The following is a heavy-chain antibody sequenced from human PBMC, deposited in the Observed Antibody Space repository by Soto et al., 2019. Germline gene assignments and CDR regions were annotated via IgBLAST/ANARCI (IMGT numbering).Heavy chain of an antibody. V-gene: IGHV3-74*01. CDR1: GFTFSRYW. CDR2: INSGGSIT. D-gene: IGHD5-12*01. J-gene: IGHJ5*02. Sequence: PGGSLRLSCAASGFTFSRYWMHWVRQAPGKGLVWVSRINSGGSITYYADSVKGRFTISRDNAKNTLYLQMNSLRAEDTAVYYCARRDRKWLRSGFDPWGQGTLVTVSS. CDR3: ARRDRKWLRSGFDP.